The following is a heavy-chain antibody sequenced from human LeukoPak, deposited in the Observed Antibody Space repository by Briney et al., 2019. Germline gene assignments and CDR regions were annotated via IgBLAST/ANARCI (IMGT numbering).Heavy chain of an antibody. V-gene: IGHV3-23*01. Sequence: PGRSLRLSCAASGFTFSSYGMHWVRQAPGKGLEWVSVISGGTGGSTYYADSVKGRFTISRDNSKNTLYLQMNSLRAEDTAVYYCAKRGSSSWTQFDYWGQGTLVTVSS. CDR3: AKRGSSSWTQFDY. J-gene: IGHJ4*02. D-gene: IGHD6-13*01. CDR2: ISGGTGGST. CDR1: GFTFSSYG.